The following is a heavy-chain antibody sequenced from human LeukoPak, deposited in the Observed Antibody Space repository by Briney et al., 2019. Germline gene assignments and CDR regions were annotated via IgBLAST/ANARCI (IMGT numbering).Heavy chain of an antibody. J-gene: IGHJ4*02. CDR2: IYYSGST. CDR3: ASYSSTPGFDY. V-gene: IGHV4-59*01. CDR1: GGSISSYY. Sequence: SETLSLTCTVSGGSISSYYWSWIRQPPGKGLEWIGCIYYSGSTNYNPSLKSRVTISVDTSKNQFSLKLSSVTAADTAVYYCASYSSTPGFDYWGQGTLVTVSS. D-gene: IGHD6-13*01.